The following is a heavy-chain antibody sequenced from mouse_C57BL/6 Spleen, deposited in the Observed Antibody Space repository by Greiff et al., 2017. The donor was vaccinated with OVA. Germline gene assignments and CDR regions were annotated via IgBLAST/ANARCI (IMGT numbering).Heavy chain of an antibody. Sequence: EVKLVESGGGLVKPGGSLKLSCAASGFTFSSYAMSWVRQTPEKRLEWVATISDGGSYTYYPDNVKGRFTISRDNAKNNLYLQMSHLKSEETAMYYCARGRRSGAMDYWGQGTSVTVSS. D-gene: IGHD1-1*01. CDR2: ISDGGSYT. CDR1: GFTFSSYA. CDR3: ARGRRSGAMDY. J-gene: IGHJ4*01. V-gene: IGHV5-4*03.